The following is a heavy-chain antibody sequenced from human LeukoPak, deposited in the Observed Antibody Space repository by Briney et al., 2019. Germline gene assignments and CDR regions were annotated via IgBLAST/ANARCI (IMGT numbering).Heavy chain of an antibody. V-gene: IGHV3-21*01. CDR3: ARGRSYPYY. CDR2: ISNSGSYI. Sequence: GGSLRLTCAASGFTFSSYTMNWVCLAPGKGLEWVSSISNSGSYIYYADSVEGRFTLSRDNAKNSLYLQMNSLRAEDTAVYYCARGRSYPYYWGQGALVTVSS. CDR1: GFTFSSYT. J-gene: IGHJ4*02. D-gene: IGHD1-26*01.